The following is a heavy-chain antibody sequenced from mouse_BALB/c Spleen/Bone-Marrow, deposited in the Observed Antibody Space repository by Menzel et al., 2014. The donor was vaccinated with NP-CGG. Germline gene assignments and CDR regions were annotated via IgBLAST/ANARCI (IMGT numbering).Heavy chain of an antibody. V-gene: IGHV1-26*01. Sequence: EVKVVESGPALVKPGASMKISCKASGYSFTGYTMNWVKQSHGKNLEWIGLINPYNGGTTYNQKFKGKATLTVDKSSSTAYMELLSLTSEDSAVYYCARRDYYDYAWFAYGGQGTLVTVS. D-gene: IGHD2-4*01. CDR3: ARRDYYDYAWFAY. J-gene: IGHJ3*01. CDR2: INPYNGGT. CDR1: GYSFTGYT.